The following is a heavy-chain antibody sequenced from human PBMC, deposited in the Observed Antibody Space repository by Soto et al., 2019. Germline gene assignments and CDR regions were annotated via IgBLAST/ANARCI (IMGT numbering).Heavy chain of an antibody. CDR1: GGSISSGGYY. CDR2: IYYSGST. CDR3: ARGDLSSSWMYTYYYYMDV. D-gene: IGHD6-13*01. J-gene: IGHJ6*03. Sequence: SETLSLTCTVSGGSISSGGYYWSWIRQHPGKGLEWIGYIYYSGSTYYNPSLKSRVTISVDTPKNQFSLKLSSVTAADTAVYYCARGDLSSSWMYTYYYYMDVWGKGTTVTVSS. V-gene: IGHV4-31*03.